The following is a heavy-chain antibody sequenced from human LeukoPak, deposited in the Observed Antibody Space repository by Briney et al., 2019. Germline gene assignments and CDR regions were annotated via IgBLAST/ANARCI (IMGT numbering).Heavy chain of an antibody. CDR3: ARPKYSSSWQIFDY. Sequence: GGSLRLSCAAPGFTFSDYYMSWIRQAPGKGPEWVSYISSSGNTIYYADSVKGRFTISRDNAKNSLYLQMNSLRAEDTAVYYCARPKYSSSWQIFDYWGQGTLVTASS. J-gene: IGHJ4*02. D-gene: IGHD6-13*01. V-gene: IGHV3-11*01. CDR2: ISSSGNTI. CDR1: GFTFSDYY.